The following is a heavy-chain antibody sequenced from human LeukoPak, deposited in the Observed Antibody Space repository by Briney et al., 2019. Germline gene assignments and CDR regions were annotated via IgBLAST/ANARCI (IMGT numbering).Heavy chain of an antibody. CDR2: ISYDGSNK. Sequence: GGFLRLSCAASGFTFSSYAMHWVRQAPGKGLEWVAVISYDGSNKYYADSVKGRFTNSRDNSKNTLYLQMNSLRAEDTAVYYCARDAVITRGALDYWGQGTLVTVSS. CDR3: ARDAVITRGALDY. D-gene: IGHD3-22*01. V-gene: IGHV3-30-3*01. CDR1: GFTFSSYA. J-gene: IGHJ4*02.